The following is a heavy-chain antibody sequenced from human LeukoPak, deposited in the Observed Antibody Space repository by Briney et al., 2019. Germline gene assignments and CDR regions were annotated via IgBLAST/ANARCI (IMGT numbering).Heavy chain of an antibody. V-gene: IGHV3-21*01. D-gene: IGHD1-26*01. Sequence: GGSLRLSCAASGFTFSSYSVNWVRQAPGKGLEWVSSISSSSSYIYYADSVKGRFTISRDNAKNSLYLQMNSLRAEDTAVYYCARESTSGSYDGRYYFDYWGQGTLVTVSS. J-gene: IGHJ4*02. CDR2: ISSSSSYI. CDR3: ARESTSGSYDGRYYFDY. CDR1: GFTFSSYS.